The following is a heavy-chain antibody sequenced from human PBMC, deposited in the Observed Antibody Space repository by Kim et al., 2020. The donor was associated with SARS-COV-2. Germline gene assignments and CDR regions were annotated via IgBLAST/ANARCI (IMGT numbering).Heavy chain of an antibody. CDR2: ISAYNGNT. V-gene: IGHV1-18*01. Sequence: ASVKVSCKASGYTFTSYGISWVRQAPGQGLEWMGWISAYNGNTNYAQKLQGRVTMTSDTSTSTAYMELRSLRSDDTAVYYCARVVVAGQYYYYYYGMDVWGQGTTVTVSS. J-gene: IGHJ6*02. D-gene: IGHD2-15*01. CDR3: ARVVVAGQYYYYYYGMDV. CDR1: GYTFTSYG.